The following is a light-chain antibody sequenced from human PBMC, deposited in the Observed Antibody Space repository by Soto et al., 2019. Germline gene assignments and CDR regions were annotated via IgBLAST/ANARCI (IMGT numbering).Light chain of an antibody. Sequence: EIVLTQSPGTLSLSPGERATLSCRASQSVSSSYFAWYQQKPGQAPRLLIYGASSRATGIPDRFSGSGSGTDFTLTISRLEPEDFAVYYCQQYGSSPPMYTFGQGTKLEIK. V-gene: IGKV3-20*01. CDR1: QSVSSSY. CDR2: GAS. CDR3: QQYGSSPPMYT. J-gene: IGKJ2*01.